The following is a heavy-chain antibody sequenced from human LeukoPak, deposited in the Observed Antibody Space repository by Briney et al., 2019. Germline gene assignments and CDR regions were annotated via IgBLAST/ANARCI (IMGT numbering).Heavy chain of an antibody. V-gene: IGHV3-48*01. Sequence: PGGSLRPSCVASGFTFSPYNMNWVRQAPGKGLEWVSYISSSSSSIYYADSVKGRFTISRDNAQNSLYLQMNSLRAEDTAVYYCARDSPYSGGYISHSYYYMDVWGKGTTVTVSS. J-gene: IGHJ6*03. D-gene: IGHD6-19*01. CDR3: ARDSPYSGGYISHSYYYMDV. CDR1: GFTFSPYN. CDR2: ISSSSSSI.